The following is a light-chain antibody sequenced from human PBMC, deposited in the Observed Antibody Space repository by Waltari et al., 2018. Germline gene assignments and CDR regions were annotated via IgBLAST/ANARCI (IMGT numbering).Light chain of an antibody. Sequence: QSVLTQPPAASGTSGQWFTIACSGVNSNIGTNSVDWYQQFPGTAPKLLNYRDEQRPSGVPDQFSGSQSGTSASLAISGLLSEDEADYYCAAWDDSLNGYVFATGTKVTVL. V-gene: IGLV1-44*01. CDR3: AAWDDSLNGYV. CDR2: RDE. J-gene: IGLJ1*01. CDR1: NSNIGTNS.